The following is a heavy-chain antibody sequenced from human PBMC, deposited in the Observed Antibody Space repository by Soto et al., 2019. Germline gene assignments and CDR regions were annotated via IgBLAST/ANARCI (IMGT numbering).Heavy chain of an antibody. Sequence: QVQLQESGPGLVKPSQTLSLTCTVSGGSISSGGHYWNWIRQHPGKGLEWIGYIYYSGSTYYNPSLKSGVTISVDTSKKQFSLNLSSVTAADTAVYYCARDQAYDYTSPGDYYYYGMDVWGQGTTVTVSS. V-gene: IGHV4-31*03. J-gene: IGHJ6*02. CDR3: ARDQAYDYTSPGDYYYYGMDV. CDR1: GGSISSGGHY. CDR2: IYYSGST. D-gene: IGHD4-4*01.